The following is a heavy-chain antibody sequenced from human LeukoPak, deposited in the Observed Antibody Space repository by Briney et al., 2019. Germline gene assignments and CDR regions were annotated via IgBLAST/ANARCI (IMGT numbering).Heavy chain of an antibody. V-gene: IGHV1-18*01. CDR2: ISAYNGNT. CDR3: ARDYEYSSSSGDY. D-gene: IGHD6-6*01. Sequence: RASVKVSCKASGYTLTSYDINWVRQAPGQGLEWMGWISAYNGNTNYAQKLQGRVTMTTDTSTSTAYMELRSLRSDDTAVYYCARDYEYSSSSGDYWGQGTLVTVPS. CDR1: GYTLTSYD. J-gene: IGHJ4*02.